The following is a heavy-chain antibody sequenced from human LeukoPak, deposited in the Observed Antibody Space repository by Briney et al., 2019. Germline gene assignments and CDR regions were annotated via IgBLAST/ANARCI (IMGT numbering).Heavy chain of an antibody. CDR1: AGSISNYY. CDR3: ARGFPRYSPGAFDI. CDR2: IYYSGST. J-gene: IGHJ3*02. V-gene: IGHV4-59*01. D-gene: IGHD5-18*01. Sequence: SETLSLTCTVSAGSISNYYWSWIRQPPGKGLEWIGYIYYSGSTNYNPSLKSRVTISVDTSKNQFSLKLSSVTAADTAVYYCARGFPRYSPGAFDIWGQGTMVTVSS.